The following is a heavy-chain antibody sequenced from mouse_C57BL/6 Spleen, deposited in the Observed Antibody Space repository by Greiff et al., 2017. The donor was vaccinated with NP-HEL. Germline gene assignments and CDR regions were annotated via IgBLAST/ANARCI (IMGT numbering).Heavy chain of an antibody. J-gene: IGHJ4*01. D-gene: IGHD2-1*01. Sequence: EVQRVESGGGLVKPGGSLKLSCAASGFTFSDYGMHWVRQAPEKGLEWVAYISSGSSTIYYADTVKGRFTISRDNAKNTLFLQMTSLRSEDTAMYYCARTYGTRRYAMDYWGQGTSVTVSS. V-gene: IGHV5-17*01. CDR3: ARTYGTRRYAMDY. CDR2: ISSGSSTI. CDR1: GFTFSDYG.